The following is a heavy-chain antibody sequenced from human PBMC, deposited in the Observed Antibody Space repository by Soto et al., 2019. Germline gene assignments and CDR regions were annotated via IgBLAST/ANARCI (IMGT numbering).Heavy chain of an antibody. Sequence: GASVKVSCKDSVYTFTSYGISWVRQAPGQGLEWMGWISAYNGNTNYAQKLQGRVTMTTDTSTSTAYMELRSLRSDDTAVYYCARGARFLEWLLGTSKGWFDPWGQGTLVTVSS. CDR3: ARGARFLEWLLGTSKGWFDP. V-gene: IGHV1-18*01. CDR2: ISAYNGNT. CDR1: VYTFTSYG. D-gene: IGHD3-3*01. J-gene: IGHJ5*02.